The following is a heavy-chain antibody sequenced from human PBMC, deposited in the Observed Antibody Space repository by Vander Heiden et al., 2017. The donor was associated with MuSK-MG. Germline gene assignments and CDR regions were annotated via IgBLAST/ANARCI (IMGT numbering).Heavy chain of an antibody. CDR1: GYTLSEIS. D-gene: IGHD6-19*01. CDR2: FDLEDGET. J-gene: IGHJ4*02. V-gene: IGHV1-24*01. Sequence: SVKVSCKVSGYTLSEISMHWVRQAPGKGPEWMGGFDLEDGETIYAQKFQGRVTMTEDTSTDTAYMELRSMRSEDTAVYYYATARQQWLVYDYWGQGTLVTVSS. CDR3: ATARQQWLVYDY.